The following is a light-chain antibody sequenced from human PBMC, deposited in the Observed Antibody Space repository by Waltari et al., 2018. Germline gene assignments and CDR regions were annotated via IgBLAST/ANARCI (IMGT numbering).Light chain of an antibody. V-gene: IGKV3-20*01. CDR2: GTF. CDR1: QTIRTTS. J-gene: IGKJ4*01. CDR3: QQYDISPLT. Sequence: EIVLTQPPGTLPLSPGAGATLSCRTSQTIRTTSLAWYQQKPGQAPTLLIYGTFTRAPGIPDRFTCSGSGTDFSLTISSLEPEDFATYYCQQYDISPLTFGGGTKVEIK.